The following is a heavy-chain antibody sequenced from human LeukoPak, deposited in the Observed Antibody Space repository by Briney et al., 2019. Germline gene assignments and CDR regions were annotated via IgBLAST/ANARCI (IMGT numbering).Heavy chain of an antibody. CDR3: AKVYSGSYTTCYFDY. CDR2: ISGSGGST. V-gene: IGHV3-23*01. D-gene: IGHD1-26*01. Sequence: PGGSLRLSCAASGFTFSSYAMSWVRQAPGKGLEWVSAISGSGGSTYYADSVKGRFTISRDNSKNTLYLQMNSLRAEDTAVYYCAKVYSGSYTTCYFDYWGQGTLVTASS. CDR1: GFTFSSYA. J-gene: IGHJ4*02.